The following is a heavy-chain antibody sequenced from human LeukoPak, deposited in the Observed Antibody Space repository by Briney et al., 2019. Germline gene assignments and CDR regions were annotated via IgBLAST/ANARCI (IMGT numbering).Heavy chain of an antibody. CDR3: ARSPLWFGESRDNWFDP. Sequence: ASVKVSCKASGYTFTGYYMHWVRQAPGQGLEWMGWINPNSGGTNYAQKFQGRVTMTRDTSISTAYMELSRLRSDDTAVYYCARSPLWFGESRDNWFDPWGQGTLVTVSS. D-gene: IGHD3-10*01. V-gene: IGHV1-2*02. CDR2: INPNSGGT. CDR1: GYTFTGYY. J-gene: IGHJ5*02.